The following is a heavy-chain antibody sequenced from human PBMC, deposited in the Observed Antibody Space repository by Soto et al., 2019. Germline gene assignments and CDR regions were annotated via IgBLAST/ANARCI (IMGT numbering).Heavy chain of an antibody. CDR1: GFTFSNSG. CDR2: ISYDGSNK. D-gene: IGHD2-2*01. V-gene: IGHV3-30*18. CDR3: TKAAWCSSTSCYSAASDY. J-gene: IGHJ4*02. Sequence: ESWGGVVQPGRSLRLSCVASGFTFSNSGMHWVRQAPGKGLQWVAVISYDGSNKYYADSVKGRFTISRDISKNTLYLQMNSLTTDDTAVYYCTKAAWCSSTSCYSAASDYWGQGTLVSVSS.